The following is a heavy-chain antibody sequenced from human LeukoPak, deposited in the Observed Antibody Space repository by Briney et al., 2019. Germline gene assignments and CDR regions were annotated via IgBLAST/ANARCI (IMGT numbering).Heavy chain of an antibody. CDR3: ACSSGWANYYFDL. CDR2: IYYSGSA. D-gene: IGHD6-19*01. Sequence: SETLSLTCTVSGGSMSSSSYYWGWIRQPPGKGLEWIGSIYYSGSAYYNPSLKSRVTISVGTSKNQFSLKLSSVTAADTAVYYCACSSGWANYYFDLWGRGTLVTVSS. CDR1: GGSMSSSSYY. J-gene: IGHJ2*01. V-gene: IGHV4-39*01.